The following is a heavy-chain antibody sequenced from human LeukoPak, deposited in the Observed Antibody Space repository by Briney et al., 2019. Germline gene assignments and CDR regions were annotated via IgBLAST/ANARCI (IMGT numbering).Heavy chain of an antibody. CDR1: GGTFSSYA. D-gene: IGHD2-15*01. V-gene: IGHV1-69*05. Sequence: SVKVSCKASGGTFSSYAISWVRQAPGQGLEWMGGIIPIFGTANYAQKFQGRVTITTDESTSTAYMELSSPRSEDTAVYYCARDKGPPYCSGGSCYPGATYFDYWGQGTLVTVSS. J-gene: IGHJ4*02. CDR2: IIPIFGTA. CDR3: ARDKGPPYCSGGSCYPGATYFDY.